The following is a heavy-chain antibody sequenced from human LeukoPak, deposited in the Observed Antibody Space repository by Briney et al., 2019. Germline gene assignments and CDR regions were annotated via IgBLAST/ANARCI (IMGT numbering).Heavy chain of an antibody. CDR3: ASSGSGYYVMDV. CDR2: INPSGGST. V-gene: IGHV1-46*01. Sequence: ASVKVSCKASGYTFTSYYMHWVRQAPGQGLEWMGIINPSGGSTSYAQKFQGRVTMTRDTSTSTVYMELSSPRSEDTAVYYCASSGSGYYVMDVWGQGTTVTVSS. CDR1: GYTFTSYY. J-gene: IGHJ6*02. D-gene: IGHD3-3*01.